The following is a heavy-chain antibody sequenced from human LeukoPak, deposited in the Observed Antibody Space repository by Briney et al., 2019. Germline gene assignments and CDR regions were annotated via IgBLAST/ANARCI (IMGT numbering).Heavy chain of an antibody. V-gene: IGHV3-11*01. CDR3: ARGDSSGVPDY. J-gene: IGHJ4*02. CDR1: GFTFSDSF. D-gene: IGHD3-22*01. CDR2: ISHSGSNL. Sequence: GGSLRLSCAASGFTFSDSFMNWIRQAPGKGLEWLSYISHSGSNLDYAESVRGRFTISRDNANHSLYLQINSLRAEDTAVYYCARGDSSGVPDYWGQGTLVTVSS.